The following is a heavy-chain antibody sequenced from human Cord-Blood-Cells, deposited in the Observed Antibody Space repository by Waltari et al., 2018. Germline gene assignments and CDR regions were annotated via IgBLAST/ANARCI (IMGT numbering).Heavy chain of an antibody. CDR3: ARGGDSSYFDY. CDR2: ISYDGSNK. J-gene: IGHJ4*02. D-gene: IGHD2-21*02. Sequence: QVPLVESGGGVVQPGRSLRLYCAHSGLTFSSSAMPWLRQAPGKGLEWVAVISYDGSNKYYADSVKGRFTISRDNSKNTLYLQMNSLRAEDTAVYYCARGGDSSYFDYWGQGTLVTVSS. CDR1: GLTFSSSA. V-gene: IGHV3-30-3*01.